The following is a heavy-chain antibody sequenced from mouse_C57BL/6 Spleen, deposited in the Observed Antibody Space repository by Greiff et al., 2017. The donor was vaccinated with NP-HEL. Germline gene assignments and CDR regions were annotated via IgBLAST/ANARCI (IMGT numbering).Heavy chain of an antibody. J-gene: IGHJ4*01. CDR2: IDPSDSYT. CDR1: GYTFTSYW. V-gene: IGHV1-69*01. CDR3: VRGGIDYGNLYAMDY. Sequence: VQLQQPGAELVMPGASVKLSCKASGYTFTSYWMHWVKQRPGQGLEWIGEIDPSDSYTNYNQKFKGKSTLTVDKSSSTAYMQLSSLTSEDSAVYYCVRGGIDYGNLYAMDYWGQGTSVTVSS. D-gene: IGHD2-1*01.